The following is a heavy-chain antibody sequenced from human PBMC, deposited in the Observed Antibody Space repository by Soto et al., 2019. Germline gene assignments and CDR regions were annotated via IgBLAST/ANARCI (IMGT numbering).Heavy chain of an antibody. CDR2: MNPESRKT. J-gene: IGHJ4*02. Sequence: QVQLVQSGAEVKEPGASVRVSCKASGYTFTSYDINWVRQATGQGLEWMGCMNPESRKTGYAQKFQGRVTMTRDTSRSTAYMELTSLRSEDTAVYYCARFVRHQLPTIDFWGQGTLVTVSS. CDR1: GYTFTSYD. CDR3: ARFVRHQLPTIDF. D-gene: IGHD2-2*01. V-gene: IGHV1-8*01.